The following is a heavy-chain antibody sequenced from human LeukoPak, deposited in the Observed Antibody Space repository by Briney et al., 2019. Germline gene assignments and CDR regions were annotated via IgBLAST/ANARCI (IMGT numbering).Heavy chain of an antibody. Sequence: GGSLRLSCAASGFTFSSYEMNWVRQAPGKGLEWVSYISSSGSYIYYADSVKGRFTISRDNAKNSLYLQMNSLRAEDTAVYYCARWYSGSYYDFDYWGQGTLVTVSS. D-gene: IGHD1-26*01. CDR2: ISSSGSYI. V-gene: IGHV3-21*05. J-gene: IGHJ4*02. CDR1: GFTFSSYE. CDR3: ARWYSGSYYDFDY.